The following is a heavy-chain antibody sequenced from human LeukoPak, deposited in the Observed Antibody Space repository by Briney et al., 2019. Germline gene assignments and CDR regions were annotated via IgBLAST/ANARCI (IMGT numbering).Heavy chain of an antibody. V-gene: IGHV3-30*03. J-gene: IGHJ3*02. CDR2: ISNDGSDK. CDR1: GFTFSRYG. CDR3: ASSRRGIADYDFWSGYSSDAFDI. Sequence: GGSLRLSCAASGFTFSRYGMHWVRQAPGKGLEWVTVISNDGSDKYYVDSVKGRFTISRDNSKNTLYLQMNSLRAEDTAVYYCASSRRGIADYDFWSGYSSDAFDIWGQGTMVTVSS. D-gene: IGHD3-3*01.